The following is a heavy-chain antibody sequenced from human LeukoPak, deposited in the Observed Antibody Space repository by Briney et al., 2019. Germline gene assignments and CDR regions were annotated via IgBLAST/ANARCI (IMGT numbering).Heavy chain of an antibody. V-gene: IGHV3-30*03. Sequence: PGGSLRLSCAASGFIFNNFDMHWVRQAPGKGLEWVAVVTSDGSNRVYVDSVKGRFTISRDNSKNTLYLQMNSLRSEDTVVYYCARDAVSLVGATTRGLYYFDYWGQGTLVTVSS. CDR1: GFIFNNFD. D-gene: IGHD1-26*01. J-gene: IGHJ4*02. CDR2: VTSDGSNR. CDR3: ARDAVSLVGATTRGLYYFDY.